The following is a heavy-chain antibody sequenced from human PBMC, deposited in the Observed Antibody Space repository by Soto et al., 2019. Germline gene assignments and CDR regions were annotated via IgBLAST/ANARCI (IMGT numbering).Heavy chain of an antibody. CDR2: IYHSGTT. CDR1: GYSISSGYY. D-gene: IGHD6-13*01. V-gene: IGHV4-38-2*01. Sequence: SETLSLTCAVSGYSISSGYYWSWIRQPPGKGPEWTGTIYHSGTTYYNPSLKSRVTISIDTSKNQFSLNLTSLTATDTAVYFCARSLLSSSWFVAYWGQGSPVTVSS. CDR3: ARSLLSSSWFVAY. J-gene: IGHJ4*02.